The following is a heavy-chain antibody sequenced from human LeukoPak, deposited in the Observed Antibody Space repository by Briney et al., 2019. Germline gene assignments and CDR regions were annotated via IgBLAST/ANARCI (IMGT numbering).Heavy chain of an antibody. CDR2: ISSSGSTI. V-gene: IGHV3-11*01. CDR1: GFTFSDYY. J-gene: IGHJ6*03. CDR3: ARSRPPTTSSFYYYYYMDV. Sequence: GGSLRLSCAASGFTFSDYYMSWIRQAPGKGLEWVSYISSSGSTIYYADSVKGRFTISRDNAKNSLYLQMNSLRAEDTAVYYCARSRPPTTSSFYYYYYMDVWGKGTTVTVSS. D-gene: IGHD6-6*01.